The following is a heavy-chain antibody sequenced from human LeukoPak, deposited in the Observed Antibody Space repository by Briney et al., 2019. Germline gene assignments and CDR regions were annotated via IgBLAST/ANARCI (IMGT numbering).Heavy chain of an antibody. CDR1: GFSFSSYS. Sequence: GGSLRLSCAASGFSFSSYSMNWVRQAPGKGLEWVSSISSSSSYIYYADSVKGRFTISRDNAKNSLYLQMNSLRAEDTAVYYCARDKGYYSSSWYDYWGQGTLVTVSS. CDR2: ISSSSSYI. D-gene: IGHD6-13*01. J-gene: IGHJ4*02. CDR3: ARDKGYYSSSWYDY. V-gene: IGHV3-21*01.